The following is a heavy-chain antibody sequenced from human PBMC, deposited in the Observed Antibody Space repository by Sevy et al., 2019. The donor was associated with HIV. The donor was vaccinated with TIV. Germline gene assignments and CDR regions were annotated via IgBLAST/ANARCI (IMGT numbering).Heavy chain of an antibody. J-gene: IGHJ5*02. Sequence: SETLSLTCAVYGGSFSGYYWSWIRQPPGKGLEWIGEINHSGSTNYNPSLKSRVTISVDTSKNQFSLKLSSVTAADTAVYYCARVGQQLDGGWFDPWGQGTLVTVSS. V-gene: IGHV4-34*01. CDR2: INHSGST. CDR3: ARVGQQLDGGWFDP. CDR1: GGSFSGYY. D-gene: IGHD6-13*01.